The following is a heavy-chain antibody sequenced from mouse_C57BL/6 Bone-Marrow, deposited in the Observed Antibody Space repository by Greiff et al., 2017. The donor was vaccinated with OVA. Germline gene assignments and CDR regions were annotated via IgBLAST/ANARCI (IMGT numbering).Heavy chain of an antibody. CDR2: IDPENGDT. Sequence: EVQLQQSGAELVRPGASVKLSCTASGFNIKDDYMHWVKQRPEQGLEWIGWIDPENGDTEYASKFQGKATITADTSSNTAYLQLSSLTSEDTAVYYCTFIYYGYDGFADWGQGTLVTVSA. V-gene: IGHV14-4*01. J-gene: IGHJ3*01. CDR1: GFNIKDDY. D-gene: IGHD2-2*01. CDR3: TFIYYGYDGFAD.